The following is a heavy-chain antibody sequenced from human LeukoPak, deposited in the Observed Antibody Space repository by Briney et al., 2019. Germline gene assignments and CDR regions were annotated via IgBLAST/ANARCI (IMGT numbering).Heavy chain of an antibody. Sequence: SETLSLTCTVSGGSISSYYWSWIRQPPGKGLEWIGYIYYSGSTNYNPSLKGRVTISVDTSKNQFSLKLSSVTAADTAVYYCARHPNYYDSSGSLLYGMDVWGQGTTVTVSS. D-gene: IGHD3-22*01. J-gene: IGHJ6*02. CDR2: IYYSGST. V-gene: IGHV4-59*08. CDR1: GGSISSYY. CDR3: ARHPNYYDSSGSLLYGMDV.